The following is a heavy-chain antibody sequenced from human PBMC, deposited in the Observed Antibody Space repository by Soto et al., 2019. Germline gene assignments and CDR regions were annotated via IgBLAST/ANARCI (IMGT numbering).Heavy chain of an antibody. CDR1: GYTLTSYG. D-gene: IGHD4-17*01. J-gene: IGHJ5*02. CDR3: ARVKGDYLTLGWFDP. CDR2: ISAYNGNT. Sequence: ASVKVSCKASGYTLTSYGISWVRQAPGQGLEWMGWISAYNGNTNYAQKLQGRVTMTTDTSTSTAYMELRSLRSDDTAVYYCARVKGDYLTLGWFDPSGQDTLVTLSS. V-gene: IGHV1-18*01.